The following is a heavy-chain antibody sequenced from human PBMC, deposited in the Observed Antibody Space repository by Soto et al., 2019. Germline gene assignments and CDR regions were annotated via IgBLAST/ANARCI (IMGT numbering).Heavy chain of an antibody. D-gene: IGHD2-2*01. CDR1: GGSISSGGYY. Sequence: QVQLQESGPGLVKPSQTLSLTCTVSGGSISSGGYYWSWIRQHPGKGLEWIVYIYYSGSTYYNPSLKSRVTISVDTAKNQFSLKLSSVTAADTAVYYCARVNCSSTSCRPFDHWGQGTLVTVSS. CDR3: ARVNCSSTSCRPFDH. J-gene: IGHJ5*02. CDR2: IYYSGST. V-gene: IGHV4-31*03.